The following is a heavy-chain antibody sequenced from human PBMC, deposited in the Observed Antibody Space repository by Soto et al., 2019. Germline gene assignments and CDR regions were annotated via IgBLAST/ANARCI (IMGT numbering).Heavy chain of an antibody. Sequence: SETLSLTCAVYGGSFSGYYWSWIRQPPGEGLEWIGEINHSGSTNYNPSLKSRVTISVDTSKNQFPLKLSSVTAADTAVYYCARRESDFWSGYYNWFDPWGQGTLVTVSS. CDR1: GGSFSGYY. J-gene: IGHJ5*02. CDR3: ARRESDFWSGYYNWFDP. D-gene: IGHD3-3*01. CDR2: INHSGST. V-gene: IGHV4-34*01.